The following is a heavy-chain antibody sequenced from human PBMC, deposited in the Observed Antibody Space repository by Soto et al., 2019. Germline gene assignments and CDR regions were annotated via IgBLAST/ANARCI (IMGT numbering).Heavy chain of an antibody. CDR1: GDSISTVDYF. CDR2: IYKSATT. D-gene: IGHD2-15*01. V-gene: IGHV4-30-4*01. CDR3: ARGRYCLTGRCFPNWFDS. Sequence: PSETLSLTCSVSGDSISTVDYFWAWIRQPPGQALEYIGYIYKSATTYYNPSFESRVAISLDTSKSQFSLNVTSVTAADTAVYFCARGRYCLTGRCFPNWFDSWGQRTLVTVPS. J-gene: IGHJ5*01.